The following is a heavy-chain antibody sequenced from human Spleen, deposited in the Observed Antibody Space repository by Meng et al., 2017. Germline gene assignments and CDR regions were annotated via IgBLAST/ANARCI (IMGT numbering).Heavy chain of an antibody. CDR3: ASGYGSGSYYNWFDP. J-gene: IGHJ5*02. CDR2: INHSGST. Sequence: QVQLQPWGAGLVDPSETLSPTCAVYGGSFSGYYLSWISQTPGKGLEWIGEINHSGSTNYYPSLKSRVTISVDTSKNQFSLKLNSVTAADTAVYYCASGYGSGSYYNWFDPWGQGTLVTVSS. V-gene: IGHV4-34*01. D-gene: IGHD3-10*01. CDR1: GGSFSGYY.